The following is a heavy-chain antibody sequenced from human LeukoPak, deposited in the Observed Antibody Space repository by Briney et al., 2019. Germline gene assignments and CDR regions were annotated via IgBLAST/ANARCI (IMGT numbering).Heavy chain of an antibody. CDR1: GGTFISYA. V-gene: IGHV1-69*13. CDR3: ARGAGGYCSGGSCYGPFDY. J-gene: IGHJ4*02. D-gene: IGHD2-15*01. CDR2: IIPIFGTA. Sequence: GASVKVSCKASGGTFISYAISWVRQAPGQGLEWMGGIIPIFGTANYAQKFQGRVTITADESTSTAYMELSSLRSEDTAVYYCARGAGGYCSGGSCYGPFDYWGQGTLVTVSS.